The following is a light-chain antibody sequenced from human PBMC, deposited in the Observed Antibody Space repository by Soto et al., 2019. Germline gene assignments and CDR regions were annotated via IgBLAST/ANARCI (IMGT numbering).Light chain of an antibody. J-gene: IGLJ1*01. V-gene: IGLV2-23*02. CDR2: EVN. Sequence: QSALTQPASVSGSPGQWITISCTGTSSDVGSYNYVSWFQHHPGKAPKLIIYEVNKRPSGISDRFSGSKSGNTASLTISGLQAEDEADYYCCSYAGTTISYVFGTETKLTVL. CDR1: SSDVGSYNY. CDR3: CSYAGTTISYV.